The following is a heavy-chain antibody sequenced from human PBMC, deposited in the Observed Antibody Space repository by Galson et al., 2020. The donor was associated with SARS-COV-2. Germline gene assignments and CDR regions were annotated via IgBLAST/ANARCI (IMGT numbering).Heavy chain of an antibody. CDR3: ARDRGDPTIFGVVIGRNWFAP. J-gene: IGHJ5*02. CDR1: GGTISSSSYY. D-gene: IGHD3-3*01. CDR2: IYYSGST. V-gene: IGHV4-39*07. Sequence: SETLSLTCTVSGGTISSSSYYWGWNRQPQGKGLEWIGSIYYSGSTYYNPSLKSRVTISVDTYKNQFSLKLSSVTAADTAVYYCARDRGDPTIFGVVIGRNWFAPWGQGPLVTVSS.